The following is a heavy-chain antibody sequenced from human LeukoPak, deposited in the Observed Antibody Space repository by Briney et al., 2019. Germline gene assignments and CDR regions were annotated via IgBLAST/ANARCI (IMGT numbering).Heavy chain of an antibody. J-gene: IGHJ6*03. D-gene: IGHD5-12*01. CDR2: IRYDGSNK. Sequence: PGGSLRLSCAASGFTFSSYGMHWVRQAPGKGLEWVAFIRYDGSNKYYADSVKGRFTISRDNSKNTLYLQMNSLRAEDTAVYYCAKESRVDIVATTMEAPSMDVWGKGTTVTISS. CDR1: GFTFSSYG. V-gene: IGHV3-30*02. CDR3: AKESRVDIVATTMEAPSMDV.